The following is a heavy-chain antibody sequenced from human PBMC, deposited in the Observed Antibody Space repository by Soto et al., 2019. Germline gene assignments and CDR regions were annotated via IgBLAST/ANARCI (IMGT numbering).Heavy chain of an antibody. V-gene: IGHV4-59*01. CDR1: GGSISTYY. J-gene: IGHJ4*02. Sequence: SETLSLTCNVSGGSISTYYWSWIRQPPGKGLEWIGYIYYSGTTNYNPSLKSRVTISVDTSKNQFSLTLTSVTAADTAVYYCARAHSSGWYGQDYWGQGTLVTVSS. CDR3: ARAHSSGWYGQDY. D-gene: IGHD6-19*01. CDR2: IYYSGTT.